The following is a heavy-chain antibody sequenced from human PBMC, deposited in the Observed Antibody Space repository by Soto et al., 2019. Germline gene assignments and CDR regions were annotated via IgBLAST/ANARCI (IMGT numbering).Heavy chain of an antibody. D-gene: IGHD3-16*01. V-gene: IGHV3-33*01. CDR2: MWYDGTNK. Sequence: GXRXLSFATSGFTFXIYSMHGVRQSPGKGLEWVAVMWYDGTNKYYGESVKGRFTISRDNSENTLYLQMNSLRVEYTSVYYCARDATFGTKGGSFDIWGHGTLVTVS. CDR3: ARDATFGTKGGSFDI. CDR1: GFTFXIYS. J-gene: IGHJ3*02.